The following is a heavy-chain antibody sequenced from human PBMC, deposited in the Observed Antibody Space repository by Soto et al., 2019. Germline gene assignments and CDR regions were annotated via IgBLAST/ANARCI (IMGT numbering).Heavy chain of an antibody. V-gene: IGHV3-15*01. CDR3: VTGQYCEN. CDR1: GFTFSNAW. CDR2: IKSKPVGGTT. Sequence: GGSLRLSCIGSGFTFSNAWIDWVRQAAGNGLEWVGRIKSKPVGGTTDYDAPVKGRFTISKDDSKNTVYLQMSSLKTDDTALYYCVTGQYCENWGQGTLVTVSS. J-gene: IGHJ4*02.